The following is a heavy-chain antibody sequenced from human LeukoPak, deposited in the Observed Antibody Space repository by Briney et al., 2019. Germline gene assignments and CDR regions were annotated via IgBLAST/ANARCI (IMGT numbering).Heavy chain of an antibody. V-gene: IGHV1-46*01. CDR2: INPSGGST. J-gene: IGHJ4*02. Sequence: EPSVNLFCKASGYTYTSYYMHWVRQAPGQGLEWMGIINPSGGSTSYAQKFQGRVTITRDTSTSTVYMELSSLRSDDTAVYYCARVAHDVRWLQLDCDYWGQGTLVSVST. CDR3: ARVAHDVRWLQLDCDY. CDR1: GYTYTSYY. D-gene: IGHD5-24*01.